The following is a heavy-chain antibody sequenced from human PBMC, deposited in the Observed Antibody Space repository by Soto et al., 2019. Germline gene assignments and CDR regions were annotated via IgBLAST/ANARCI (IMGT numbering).Heavy chain of an antibody. D-gene: IGHD2-15*01. CDR2: IYYSGST. J-gene: IGHJ4*02. Sequence: PSETLCLTCTVSGGSISSYYWSWIRQPPGKGLEWIGYIYYSGSTNYNPSLKSRVTISVDTSKNQFSLKLSSVTAADTAVYYCARRYGGTFDYWGQGTLVTVSS. CDR3: ARRYGGTFDY. CDR1: GGSISSYY. V-gene: IGHV4-59*08.